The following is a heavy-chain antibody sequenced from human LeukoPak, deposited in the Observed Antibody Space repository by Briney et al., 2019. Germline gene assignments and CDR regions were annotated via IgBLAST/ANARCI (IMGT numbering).Heavy chain of an antibody. J-gene: IGHJ4*02. Sequence: GGSLRRSCSASGFTFSRNTMHWVRQAPGKGLEYVSGTTDTGGSTYYAYSVKGRFTISRDNSKNTLYLQMNSLRAEDTAVYYCASILRSSSGYYFDYWGQGTLVTVSS. CDR3: ASILRSSSGYYFDY. D-gene: IGHD3-10*01. V-gene: IGHV3-64*04. CDR1: GFTFSRNT. CDR2: TTDTGGST.